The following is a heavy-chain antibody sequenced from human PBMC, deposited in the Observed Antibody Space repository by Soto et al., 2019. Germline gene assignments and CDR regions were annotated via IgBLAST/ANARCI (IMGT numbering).Heavy chain of an antibody. J-gene: IGHJ6*02. CDR1: GGSISSYY. D-gene: IGHD2-2*02. Sequence: NPSETLSLTCTVSGGSISSYYWSWIRQPAGKGLEWIGRIYTSGSTNYNPSLKSRVTMSVDTSKNQFSLKLSSVTAADTAVYYCARVSLHCSSTSCYKSAYYGMDVWGQGTTVTVSS. V-gene: IGHV4-4*07. CDR2: IYTSGST. CDR3: ARVSLHCSSTSCYKSAYYGMDV.